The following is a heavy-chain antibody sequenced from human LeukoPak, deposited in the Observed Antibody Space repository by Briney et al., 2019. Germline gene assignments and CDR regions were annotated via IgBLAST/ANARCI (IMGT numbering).Heavy chain of an antibody. D-gene: IGHD6-13*01. J-gene: IGHJ4*02. CDR3: AKDILAAGLFFDY. CDR1: GFIFTSSA. Sequence: GGSLRLSCAASGFIFTSSASTWVRQAPGKGLECVSYIDMSATTIYYADSVKGRFTISRDNAKNSLFLQMNSLRAEDTAVYYCAKDILAAGLFFDYWGQGALVTVSS. CDR2: IDMSATTI. V-gene: IGHV3-48*03.